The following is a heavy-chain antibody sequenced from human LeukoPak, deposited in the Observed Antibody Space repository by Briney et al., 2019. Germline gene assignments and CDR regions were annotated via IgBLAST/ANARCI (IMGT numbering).Heavy chain of an antibody. D-gene: IGHD6-19*01. CDR2: INSGSSTM. J-gene: IGHJ4*02. CDR1: GFTFNIYN. V-gene: IGHV3-48*02. CDR3: ARDGAVTGPDFDY. Sequence: GGSLRLSCAASGFTFNIYNMNWVRQAPGKGLEWVSYINSGSSTMYYADSVKGRFTISRDNAKNSLYLQMNSLRDEDTAVYYCARDGAVTGPDFDYWGQGTPVTVSS.